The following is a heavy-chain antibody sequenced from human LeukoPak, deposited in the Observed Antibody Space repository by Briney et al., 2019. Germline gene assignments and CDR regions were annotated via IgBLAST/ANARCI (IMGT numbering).Heavy chain of an antibody. CDR3: ARDRPGYCSSTSCYTLDY. J-gene: IGHJ4*02. CDR2: IYHSGST. Sequence: PSQTLSLTCTVSGGSISSGGYYWSWIRQPPGKGLEWIGYIYHSGSTYYNPSLKSRVTISVDRSKNQFSLKLSSVTAADTAVYYCARDRPGYCSSTSCYTLDYWGQGTLVTVSS. D-gene: IGHD2-2*02. CDR1: GGSISSGGYY. V-gene: IGHV4-30-2*01.